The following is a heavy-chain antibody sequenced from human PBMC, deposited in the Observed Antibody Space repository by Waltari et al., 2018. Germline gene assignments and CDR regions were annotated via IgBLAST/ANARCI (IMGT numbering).Heavy chain of an antibody. V-gene: IGHV4-39*01. J-gene: IGHJ4*02. CDR1: GGSISSSSYY. D-gene: IGHD3-22*01. Sequence: QLQLQESGPGLVKPSETLSLTCTVSGGSISSSSYYWGWIRQTTGKGLEWIGSIYYSGSTYYNPYLKSRVTISVDTSKNQFSLKLSSVTAADTAVYYCGAYYDSSGYHFDYWGQGTLVTVSS. CDR2: IYYSGST. CDR3: GAYYDSSGYHFDY.